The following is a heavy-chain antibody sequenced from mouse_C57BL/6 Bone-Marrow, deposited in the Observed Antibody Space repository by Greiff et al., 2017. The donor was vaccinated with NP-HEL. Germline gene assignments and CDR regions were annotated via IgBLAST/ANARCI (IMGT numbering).Heavy chain of an antibody. CDR3: ARHERPILLRYPFYAMDY. J-gene: IGHJ4*01. D-gene: IGHD1-1*01. Sequence: VQLQQSGAELVKPGASVKLSCKASGYTFTEYTIHWVKQRSGQGLEWIGWFYPGSGSIKYNEKFKDKATLTADKSSSTGYMELSRLTSEDSAVYFCARHERPILLRYPFYAMDYWGQGTSVTVSS. CDR1: GYTFTEYT. CDR2: FYPGSGSI. V-gene: IGHV1-62-2*01.